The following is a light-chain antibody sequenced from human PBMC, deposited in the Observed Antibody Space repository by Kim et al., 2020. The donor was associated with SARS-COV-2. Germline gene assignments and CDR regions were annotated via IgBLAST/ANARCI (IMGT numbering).Light chain of an antibody. J-gene: IGKJ4*02. CDR2: VTA. CDR3: QKSRKRCLT. V-gene: IGKV3-11*01. CDR1: QSVRSY. Sequence: LSPGERAPPSCRASQSVRSYSGWYPQRPRQGPRRPTYVTAHRAPGIPHRFSGRVSGTDFSLTLSRLEPQNISMYYSQKSRKRCLTLGGGTKV.